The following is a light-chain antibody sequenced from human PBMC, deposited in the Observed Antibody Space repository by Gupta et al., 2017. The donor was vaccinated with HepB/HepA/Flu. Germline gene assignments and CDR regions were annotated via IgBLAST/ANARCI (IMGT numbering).Light chain of an antibody. J-gene: IGLJ3*02. CDR3: SAYTIFSTLV. CDR1: SSDVGGDHY. V-gene: IGLV2-14*01. CDR2: DVS. Sequence: QSAMPQPDSLSVSPGQSITISCTGTSSDVGGDHYYFWYHQPTGNPPKLMVYDVSNRPSGVTSHFSGSQTGTTSSMTISRLQADDEDDYYCSAYTIFSTLVFGGGTKVTVL.